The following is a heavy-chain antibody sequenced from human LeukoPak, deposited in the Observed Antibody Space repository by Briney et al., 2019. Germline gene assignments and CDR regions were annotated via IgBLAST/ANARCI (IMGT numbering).Heavy chain of an antibody. V-gene: IGHV3-21*01. CDR1: GFTFSSYS. Sequence: GGSLRLSCAASGFTFSSYSMNWVRQAPGKGLEWVSSISSSSSYIYYADSVKGRFTISRDNAKNSLYLQMNSLRAEDTAVYYCAREGVTTSLYYYYYYMDVWGKGTTVTVSS. J-gene: IGHJ6*03. CDR3: AREGVTTSLYYYYYYMDV. D-gene: IGHD5-12*01. CDR2: ISSSSSYI.